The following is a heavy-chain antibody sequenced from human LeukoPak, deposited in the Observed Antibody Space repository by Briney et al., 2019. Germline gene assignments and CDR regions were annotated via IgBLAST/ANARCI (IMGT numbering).Heavy chain of an antibody. CDR1: GFTFSSYA. D-gene: IGHD5-24*01. CDR3: TKGTPTTGYSS. J-gene: IGHJ5*02. Sequence: GGSLRLSCAASGFTFSSYAMNWVRQAPGKGLEWVSAINGGGGSTYSADSVKGRFTISRDNSKNTLYLQMSSLRAEDTAVYYCTKGTPTTGYSSWGQGTLVTVSS. V-gene: IGHV3-23*01. CDR2: INGGGGST.